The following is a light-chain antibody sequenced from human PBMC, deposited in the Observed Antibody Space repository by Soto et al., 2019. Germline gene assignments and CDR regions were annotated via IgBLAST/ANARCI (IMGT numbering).Light chain of an antibody. CDR2: GAS. CDR3: QQYGSSPRT. Sequence: PGETATFSCRASQTISNTYLAWYQQKPGQAPRLLIYGASTRATGIPGRFSGSGSGTDFTLTVNRLEPEDFAVYYCQQYGSSPRTFGQGTKVEI. J-gene: IGKJ1*01. CDR1: QTISNTY. V-gene: IGKV3-20*01.